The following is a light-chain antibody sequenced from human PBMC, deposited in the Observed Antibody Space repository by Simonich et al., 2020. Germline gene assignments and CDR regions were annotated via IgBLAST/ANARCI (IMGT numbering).Light chain of an antibody. J-gene: IGKJ5*01. V-gene: IGKV2-30*02. CDR3: MQGTHWPST. CDR1: RSLVHSDGNTY. Sequence: AVMPQSPLSLPVTLGQPASISCRSSRSLVHSDGNTYLNWFPQRPGQSPRRLIYKVSNRDSGIPDKFSSSRSGTDFTLKISRVEAEDVGVYYCMQGTHWPSTFGQGTRLEIK. CDR2: KVS.